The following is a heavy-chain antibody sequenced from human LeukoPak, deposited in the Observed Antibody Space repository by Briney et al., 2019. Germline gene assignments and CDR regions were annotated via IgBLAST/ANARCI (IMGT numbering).Heavy chain of an antibody. CDR2: ISGRWATT. CDR3: AKASETSGGSCYQSLGS. D-gene: IGHD2-15*01. J-gene: IGHJ5*02. Sequence: GGSLRLSCAASGFTFSSYAISGVRQAPGKGLECGSTISGRWATTFFAAYVKGRFTFSRDNSKSTLVLQMNSLRAEDTAVYYCAKASETSGGSCYQSLGSWGQGILVTVSS. CDR1: GFTFSSYA. V-gene: IGHV3-23*01.